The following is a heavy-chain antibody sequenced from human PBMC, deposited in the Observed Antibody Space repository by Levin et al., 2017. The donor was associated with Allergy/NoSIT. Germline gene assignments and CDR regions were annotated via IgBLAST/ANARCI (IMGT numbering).Heavy chain of an antibody. Sequence: GESLKISCAASGFTFSSYSMNWVRQAPGKGLEWVSYISSSSSTIYYADSVKGRFTISRDNAKNSLYLQMNSLRAEDTAVYYCARDLSSGWYPWGQGTLVTVSS. D-gene: IGHD6-19*01. CDR3: ARDLSSGWYP. CDR1: GFTFSSYS. CDR2: ISSSSSTI. V-gene: IGHV3-48*01. J-gene: IGHJ5*02.